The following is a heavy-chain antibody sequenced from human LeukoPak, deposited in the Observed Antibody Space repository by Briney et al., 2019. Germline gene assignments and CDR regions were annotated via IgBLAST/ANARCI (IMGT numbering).Heavy chain of an antibody. Sequence: GGSLRLSCAASGFTFTSYSMNWVRQAPGKGLEWVSYISSSSSTIYYAASVQGRFTISRDNAKHSLYLQMNSLSAEDTAVYYCARVRSIAAAGLFDYWGQGTLVTVSS. CDR3: ARVRSIAAAGLFDY. CDR2: ISSSSSTI. CDR1: GFTFTSYS. J-gene: IGHJ4*02. V-gene: IGHV3-48*01. D-gene: IGHD6-13*01.